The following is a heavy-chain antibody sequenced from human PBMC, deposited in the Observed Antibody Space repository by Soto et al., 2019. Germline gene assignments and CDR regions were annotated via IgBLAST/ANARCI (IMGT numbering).Heavy chain of an antibody. V-gene: IGHV3-23*01. Sequence: GGSLRLSCAASGFTFSSYAMSWVRQAPGKGLEWVSAISGSGGSTYYADSVKGRFTISRDNSKNTLYLQMNSLRAEDTAVYYCAKDCPRSTSCYSYYYYGMDVWGQGTTVTVSS. CDR3: AKDCPRSTSCYSYYYYGMDV. D-gene: IGHD2-2*01. J-gene: IGHJ6*02. CDR1: GFTFSSYA. CDR2: ISGSGGST.